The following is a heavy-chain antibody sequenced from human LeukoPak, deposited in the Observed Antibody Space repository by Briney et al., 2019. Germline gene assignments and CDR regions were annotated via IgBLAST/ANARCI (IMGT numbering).Heavy chain of an antibody. Sequence: PSETLSLTCIVSGGSIGSSSYYWGWIRQPPGKGLEWIGTIHYSGITYNNPSLKRRVTISVDTSKNQFSLKLSSVTAADTAVYYCARDLFSYTTLRYFDYWGQGALVTVSS. CDR2: IHYSGIT. CDR3: ARDLFSYTTLRYFDY. J-gene: IGHJ4*02. CDR1: GGSIGSSSYY. D-gene: IGHD2-15*01. V-gene: IGHV4-39*02.